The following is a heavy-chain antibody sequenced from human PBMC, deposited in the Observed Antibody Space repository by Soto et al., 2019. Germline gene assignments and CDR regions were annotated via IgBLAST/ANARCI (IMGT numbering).Heavy chain of an antibody. CDR1: GGSFRGYQ. CDR3: ARGWRFDP. CDR2: INHSGTT. J-gene: IGHJ5*02. Sequence: SETRALTCGVYGGSFRGYQWNWIRQSPGQGLEWIGEINHSGTTKYNPSLESRINLSVDTSKKQFSLKMFSVTAADTAIYYCARGWRFDPWGQGTQVTVS. D-gene: IGHD1-1*01. V-gene: IGHV4-34*01.